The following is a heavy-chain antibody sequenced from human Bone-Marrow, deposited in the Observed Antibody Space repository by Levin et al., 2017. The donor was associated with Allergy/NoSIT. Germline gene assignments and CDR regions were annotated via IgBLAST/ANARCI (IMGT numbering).Heavy chain of an antibody. V-gene: IGHV4-59*01. J-gene: IGHJ4*02. Sequence: SQTLSLTCNVSGGSITSYYWSWIRQPPGKGLEWLGHIYHSGSADYNPSLKSRLTMSIDMSKNQFSLKLSSMTAADTAVYYCARDPVSALDSWGQGTLVTVSS. CDR2: IYHSGSA. D-gene: IGHD6-19*01. CDR3: ARDPVSALDS. CDR1: GGSITSYY.